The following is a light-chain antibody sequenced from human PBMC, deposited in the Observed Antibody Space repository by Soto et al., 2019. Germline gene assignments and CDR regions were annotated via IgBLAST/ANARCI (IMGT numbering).Light chain of an antibody. CDR1: QSVTYN. J-gene: IGKJ4*01. Sequence: EIVMTQSPATLSVSPGETATLSCRASQSVTYNLAWYQQKPGQGPRLLIYGAFTRATGIPARFSGSGSGTEFTLTISSLQSEDFXVYYCQQYKNWPPLTFXXXT. V-gene: IGKV3-15*01. CDR2: GAF. CDR3: QQYKNWPPLT.